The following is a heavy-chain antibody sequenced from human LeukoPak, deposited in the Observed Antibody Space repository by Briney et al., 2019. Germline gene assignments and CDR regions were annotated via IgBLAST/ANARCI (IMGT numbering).Heavy chain of an antibody. CDR3: ARGLRDRLWFGELWQYYFDY. J-gene: IGHJ4*02. V-gene: IGHV4-39*01. CDR2: IYYSGST. Sequence: PSETLSLTCTVSGGSISSSSYYWGWIRQPPGKGLEWIGSIYYSGSTYYNPSLKSRVTISVDTSKNQFSLKLSSVTAADTAVYYCARGLRDRLWFGELWQYYFDYWGQGTLVTVSS. CDR1: GGSISSSSYY. D-gene: IGHD3-10*01.